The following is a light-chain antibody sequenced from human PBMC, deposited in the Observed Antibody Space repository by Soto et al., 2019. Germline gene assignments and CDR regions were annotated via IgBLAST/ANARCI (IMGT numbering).Light chain of an antibody. CDR2: GAS. V-gene: IGKV3-15*01. J-gene: IGKJ1*01. Sequence: EKVLSLSPGALSLSPGERATLSCRASQSVTSNYLAWYQQKPGQAPRLLIYGASTRATDMPGRFSGRGAGAEFTLTISSLQSEDVAVYYCQQYRSWPRTFGQGTKVDIK. CDR3: QQYRSWPRT. CDR1: QSVTSN.